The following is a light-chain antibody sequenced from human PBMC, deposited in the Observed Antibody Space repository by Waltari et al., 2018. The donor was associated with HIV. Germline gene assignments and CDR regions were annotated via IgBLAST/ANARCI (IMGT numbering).Light chain of an antibody. CDR2: GAS. V-gene: IGKV3-20*01. CDR1: QCVSSSY. Sequence: EIVLTQSPGTLSLSPGESATLPCRASQCVSSSYLAWYQQKPGQAPRLIIYGASSRATGIPDRFSGSGSGTDFTLTISRLEPEDFAVYYCQQYGSSLMYTFGQGTKLEIK. J-gene: IGKJ2*01. CDR3: QQYGSSLMYT.